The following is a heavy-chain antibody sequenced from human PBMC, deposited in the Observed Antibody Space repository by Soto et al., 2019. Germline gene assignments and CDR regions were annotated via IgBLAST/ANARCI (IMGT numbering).Heavy chain of an antibody. CDR1: GFTFSGHG. D-gene: IGHD2-2*01. CDR2: VWHDGSKE. CDR3: ARGRGGEYGGKSGCYVY. V-gene: IGHV3-33*01. Sequence: QVQLVESGGGVVQPGRSLRLSCAASGFTFSGHGMHWVRQAPGKGLVRVAVVWHDGSKEYYADSVKGRFTISRDNSKNPLYLQMNRLSAEDTAVYSCARGRGGEYGGKSGCYVYWGQGTLVTVSS. J-gene: IGHJ4*02.